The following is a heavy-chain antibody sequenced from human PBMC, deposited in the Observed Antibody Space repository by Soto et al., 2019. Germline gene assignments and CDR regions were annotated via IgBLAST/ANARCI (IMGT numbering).Heavy chain of an antibody. CDR1: GYTFTSYG. CDR2: ISAYNGNT. D-gene: IGHD1-26*01. V-gene: IGHV1-18*01. Sequence: QVQLVQSGAEVKKPGASVKVSCKASGYTFTSYGISWVRQAPGQGLEWMGWISAYNGNTKYAQKHQGRVTKTPDTSTSTAYVELRSLRSDDTAVYYCARDRWELQSKLSDVWGQGTTVTVSS. J-gene: IGHJ6*02. CDR3: ARDRWELQSKLSDV.